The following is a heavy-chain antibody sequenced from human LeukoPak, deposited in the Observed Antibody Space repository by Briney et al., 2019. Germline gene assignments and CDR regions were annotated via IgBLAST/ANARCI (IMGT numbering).Heavy chain of an antibody. J-gene: IGHJ4*02. CDR1: GGSISSSSYY. V-gene: IGHV4-39*01. D-gene: IGHD5-18*01. CDR3: ASFVPPWDSYGTGDY. CDR2: IYYTGST. Sequence: PSETLSLTCTVSGGSISSSSYYWGWIRQPPGKGLEWIGSIYYTGSTYYNPSLKSRVTISVDTSKNQFSLKLSSVTAADTAVYYCASFVPPWDSYGTGDYRGQGTLVTVSS.